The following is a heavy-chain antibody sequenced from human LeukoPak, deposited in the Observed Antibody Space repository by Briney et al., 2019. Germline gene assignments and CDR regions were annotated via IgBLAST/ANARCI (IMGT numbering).Heavy chain of an antibody. V-gene: IGHV1-2*02. CDR2: INPNSGGT. CDR1: GYTFTGYY. Sequence: ASVKVSCKASGYTFTGYYMHWVRQAPGQGLEWMGWINPNSGGTNYAQKFQGRVTMTRDTSISTAYMELSRLRSDDTAVYYCARGGGGITMVRGVIIPQNWFDPWGQGTLVTVSS. CDR3: ARGGGGITMVRGVIIPQNWFDP. D-gene: IGHD3-10*01. J-gene: IGHJ5*02.